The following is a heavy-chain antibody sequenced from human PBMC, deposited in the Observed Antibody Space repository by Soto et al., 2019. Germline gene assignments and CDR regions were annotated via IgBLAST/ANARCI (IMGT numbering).Heavy chain of an antibody. V-gene: IGHV1-69*18. CDR1: GGTFSSYA. J-gene: IGHJ6*02. D-gene: IGHD4-17*01. CDR3: ARVVMTTVPASYYYGMDV. CDR2: IIPFIGTA. Sequence: QGQLVQSGAEVKKPGSSVTVSCKASGGTFSSYAISWVRQATGQGLEWMGRIIPFIGTANYAQKFQGRVTMTADESSSTAYMELTSLKSEHTAVYYCARVVMTTVPASYYYGMDVWGQGTTVTVSS.